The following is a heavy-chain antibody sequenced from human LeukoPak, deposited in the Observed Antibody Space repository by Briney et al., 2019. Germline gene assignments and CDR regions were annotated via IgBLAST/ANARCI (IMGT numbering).Heavy chain of an antibody. Sequence: SGGSLRLSCAASGFTSNSYGMHWVRQAPGKGLEWVAVIWYDGSNKYYADSVKGRFTISRDNSKNTLYLQMNSLRAEDTAVYYCAKQQLVTIALDYWGQGTLVTVSS. J-gene: IGHJ4*02. D-gene: IGHD6-13*01. CDR2: IWYDGSNK. V-gene: IGHV3-33*06. CDR3: AKQQLVTIALDY. CDR1: GFTSNSYG.